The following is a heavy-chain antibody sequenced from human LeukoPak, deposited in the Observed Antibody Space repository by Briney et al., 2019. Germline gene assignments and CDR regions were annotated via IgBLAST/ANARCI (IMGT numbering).Heavy chain of an antibody. J-gene: IGHJ2*01. Sequence: SETLSLTCTVSGASISSYYWSWIRQPPGKGLEWIGYIYYNGNTNYNPSLKSRVTISVDTSKNQFSLKLSSVTAADTALYYCARGDCSGYFHLDLWGRGTLVTVSS. CDR2: IYYNGNT. V-gene: IGHV4-59*01. CDR1: GASISSYY. CDR3: ARGDCSGYFHLDL. D-gene: IGHD3-22*01.